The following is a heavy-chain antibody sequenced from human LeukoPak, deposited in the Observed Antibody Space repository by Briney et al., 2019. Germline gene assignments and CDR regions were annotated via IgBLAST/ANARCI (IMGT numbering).Heavy chain of an antibody. Sequence: GGSLRLSCAASGFTFSSYGMSWVRQAPGKGLEWVAVISYDGSNKYYADSVKGRFTISRDNSKNTLYLQMNSLRAEDTAVYYCAKDIVGAYFDYWGQGTLVTVSS. CDR3: AKDIVGAYFDY. CDR2: ISYDGSNK. CDR1: GFTFSSYG. D-gene: IGHD1-26*01. J-gene: IGHJ4*02. V-gene: IGHV3-30*18.